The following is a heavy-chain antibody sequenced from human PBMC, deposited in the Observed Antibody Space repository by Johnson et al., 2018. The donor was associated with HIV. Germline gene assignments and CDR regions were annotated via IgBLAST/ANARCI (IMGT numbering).Heavy chain of an antibody. CDR3: ATFYYDNRDYYELASFLTDASDI. V-gene: IGHV3-30*04. J-gene: IGHJ3*02. D-gene: IGHD3-22*01. CDR1: GFTFSNSA. Sequence: QVQLVESGGGVVQPGRSLRLSCAASGFTFSNSAMHWVRQAPGKGLEWVAVISYVGTNEYYADSVKGRFTISRDNSNNTLYLQMNSLTAEDTAVYYCATFYYDNRDYYELASFLTDASDIWGQGTMVTVSS. CDR2: ISYVGTNE.